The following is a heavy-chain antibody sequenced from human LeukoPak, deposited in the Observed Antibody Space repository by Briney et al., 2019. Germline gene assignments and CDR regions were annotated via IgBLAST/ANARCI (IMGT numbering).Heavy chain of an antibody. CDR3: ARPGRQDAYNGRYWYFDL. Sequence: PSETLSPTCTVSGGSITNYYWNWIRQPPGKDLEWIGCVSYSGRTHYSSALKSRVTISVDTSKNQFSLNLRSVTAADTAVYYCARPGRQDAYNGRYWYFDLWGRGTLVTVSS. J-gene: IGHJ2*01. CDR2: VSYSGRT. CDR1: GGSITNYY. D-gene: IGHD5-24*01. V-gene: IGHV4-59*01.